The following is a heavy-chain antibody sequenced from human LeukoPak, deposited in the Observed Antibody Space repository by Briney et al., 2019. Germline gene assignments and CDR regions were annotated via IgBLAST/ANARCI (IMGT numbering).Heavy chain of an antibody. D-gene: IGHD2-8*01. CDR3: ASLARRVYVEYYFDY. CDR2: IYPGDSDT. V-gene: IGHV5-51*01. J-gene: IGHJ4*02. Sequence: GESLKISCKGSGYSFTSYWIGWVRQMPGKGLEWMGIIYPGDSDTRYSPSFQSQVTMSADKSITTAYLQWSSLKASDTAMYYCASLARRVYVEYYFDYWGQGTLVTVSS. CDR1: GYSFTSYW.